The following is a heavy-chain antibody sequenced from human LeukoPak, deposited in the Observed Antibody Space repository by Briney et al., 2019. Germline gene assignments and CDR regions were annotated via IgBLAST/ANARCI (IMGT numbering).Heavy chain of an antibody. V-gene: IGHV1-69*04. Sequence: SVKVSCKASGGTFSSYAISWVRQAPGQGLEWMGRIIPIFGITNYAQKFQGRVTITADKSTSTAYMELSSLRSEDTAVYYCARGGGDGYNFRFDYWGQGTLVTVSS. J-gene: IGHJ4*02. CDR1: GGTFSSYA. CDR3: ARGGGDGYNFRFDY. CDR2: IIPIFGIT. D-gene: IGHD5-24*01.